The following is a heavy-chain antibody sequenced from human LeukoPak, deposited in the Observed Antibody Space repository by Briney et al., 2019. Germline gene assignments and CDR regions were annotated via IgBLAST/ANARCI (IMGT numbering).Heavy chain of an antibody. J-gene: IGHJ4*02. CDR2: INPNSGGT. CDR3: ARADDILTGYRYRIDY. V-gene: IGHV1-2*02. D-gene: IGHD3-9*01. CDR1: GYTFTGYY. Sequence: ASVKVSCKASGYTFTGYYMHWVRQAPGQGLEWMGWINPNSGGTNYAQKFQGRVTMTRDTSISTAYMELSRLRSDDTAVYYCARADDILTGYRYRIDYWGQGTLVTVSS.